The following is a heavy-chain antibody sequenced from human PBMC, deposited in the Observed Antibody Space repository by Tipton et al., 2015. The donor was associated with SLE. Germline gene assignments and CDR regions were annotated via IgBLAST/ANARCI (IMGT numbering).Heavy chain of an antibody. CDR3: VRVEGAYDQYYFDS. D-gene: IGHD5-12*01. V-gene: IGHV4-59*01. CDR2: IYYSGST. Sequence: TLSLTCTVSGGSISSYYWSWIRQPPGKGLEWIGYIYYSGSTNYNPSLESRVTISVDTSKNQFSLKLSSVTAADTAIYYCVRVEGAYDQYYFDSWGQGALVTVSS. J-gene: IGHJ4*02. CDR1: GGSISSYY.